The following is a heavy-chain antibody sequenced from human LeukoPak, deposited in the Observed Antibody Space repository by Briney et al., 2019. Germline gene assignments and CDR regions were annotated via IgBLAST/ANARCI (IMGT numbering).Heavy chain of an antibody. CDR2: IYSGCNT. D-gene: IGHD4-17*01. CDR1: GFTLSNYG. CDR3: ARRAGEYSHPYDY. V-gene: IGHV3-NL1*01. J-gene: IGHJ4*02. Sequence: GGSLRLSCAASGFTLSNYGMHWVRQAPGKGLEGVSFIYSGCNTHYSDSVKGRFTISRDSSKNTLYLQMNRLSAEDTAVHYCARRAGEYSHPYDYWGQGTLVTVSS.